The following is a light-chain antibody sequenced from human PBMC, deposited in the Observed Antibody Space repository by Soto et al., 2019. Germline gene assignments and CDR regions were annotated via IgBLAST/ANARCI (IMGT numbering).Light chain of an antibody. Sequence: QAVVTQPPSVSGAPGQRVTISCTGSSSNIGAGYDVHWYQQFPGTAPKLLIYGNNNRPSGVTDRFSGSKSGTSASLAITGLQGEDEADNYCQSFDTRLNSVVFGGGTKLTVL. V-gene: IGLV1-40*01. CDR3: QSFDTRLNSVV. CDR2: GNN. CDR1: SSNIGAGYD. J-gene: IGLJ2*01.